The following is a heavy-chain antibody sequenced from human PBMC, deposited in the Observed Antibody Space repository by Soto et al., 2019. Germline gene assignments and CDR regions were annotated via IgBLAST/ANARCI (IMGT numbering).Heavy chain of an antibody. Sequence: GGSLRLSCAASGFTFSSYAMSWVRQAPGKGLEWVSAISGSGGSTYYADSVKGRFTISRDNSKNTLYLQMNSLRAEDTAVYYCAKDEDLYGSGSYYQYWGQGTLVTVSS. CDR2: ISGSGGST. D-gene: IGHD3-10*01. CDR3: AKDEDLYGSGSYYQY. V-gene: IGHV3-23*01. J-gene: IGHJ4*02. CDR1: GFTFSSYA.